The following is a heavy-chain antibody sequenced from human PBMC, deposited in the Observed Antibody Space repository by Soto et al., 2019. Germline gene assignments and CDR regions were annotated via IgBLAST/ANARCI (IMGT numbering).Heavy chain of an antibody. CDR1: GGSISSGGYS. V-gene: IGHV4-61*08. D-gene: IGHD3-10*01. J-gene: IGHJ4*02. CDR3: ARDRGFVVRAPPVDY. Sequence: SETLSLTCAVSGGSISSGGYSWSWIRQPPGKGLEWIGYIYYSGSTNYNPSLKSRVTISVDTSKNQFSLKLSSVTAADTAVYYCARDRGFVVRAPPVDYWGQGTLVTVSS. CDR2: IYYSGST.